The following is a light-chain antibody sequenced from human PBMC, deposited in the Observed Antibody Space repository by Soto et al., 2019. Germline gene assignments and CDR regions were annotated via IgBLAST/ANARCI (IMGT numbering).Light chain of an antibody. CDR1: QSVASN. Sequence: EIVMTQSPATLSVSPGERATLSCRASQSVASNLAWYQQKPGQAPRLLFYGASTRATGIPARFSGSGSGTEFTLTISSLQSEDFAVYYCQQRSNWSFTFGPGTKVDIK. J-gene: IGKJ3*01. CDR3: QQRSNWSFT. CDR2: GAS. V-gene: IGKV3-15*01.